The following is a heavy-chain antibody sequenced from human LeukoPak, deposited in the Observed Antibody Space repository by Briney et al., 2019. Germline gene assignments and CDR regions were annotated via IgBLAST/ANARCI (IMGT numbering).Heavy chain of an antibody. D-gene: IGHD6-19*01. CDR2: IYYSGST. CDR1: GGSISSSSYY. Sequence: SETLSLTCTVSGGSISSSSYYWGWIRQPPGKGLEWIGSIYYSGSTYYNPSLKSRVTISVDTSKNQFSLKLSSVTAADTAVYYCARDRTRIAVAGPFDYWGQGTLVTVSS. CDR3: ARDRTRIAVAGPFDY. J-gene: IGHJ4*02. V-gene: IGHV4-39*07.